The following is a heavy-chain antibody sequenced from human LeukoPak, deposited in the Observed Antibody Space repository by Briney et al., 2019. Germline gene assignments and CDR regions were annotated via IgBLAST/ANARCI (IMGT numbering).Heavy chain of an antibody. CDR3: ARAGYCTNGVCWAPYYYYYYMDV. CDR2: ISAYNGNT. CDR1: GYTFTSYG. Sequence: ASVKVSCKASGYTFTSYGISWVRQAPGQGLEWMGWISAYNGNTNYAQKLQGRVTMTTDTSTSTAYMELRSLRSDDTAVYYWARAGYCTNGVCWAPYYYYYYMDVWGKGTTVTVSS. D-gene: IGHD2-8*01. J-gene: IGHJ6*03. V-gene: IGHV1-18*01.